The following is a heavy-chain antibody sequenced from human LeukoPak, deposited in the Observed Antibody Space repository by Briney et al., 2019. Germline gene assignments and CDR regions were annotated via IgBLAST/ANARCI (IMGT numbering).Heavy chain of an antibody. CDR2: ITRDGTEK. CDR1: GFNFSDSR. Sequence: GASLRLSCATSGFNFSDSRMTWVRQAPGEGLQWVANITRDGTEKHFLHSIEGRFTISRDNSKKSLYLQMNSLRPQDTAVYFCVRGDWYFESWGHGTLVTVSS. J-gene: IGHJ4*03. V-gene: IGHV3-7*04. D-gene: IGHD2-21*01. CDR3: VRGDWYFES.